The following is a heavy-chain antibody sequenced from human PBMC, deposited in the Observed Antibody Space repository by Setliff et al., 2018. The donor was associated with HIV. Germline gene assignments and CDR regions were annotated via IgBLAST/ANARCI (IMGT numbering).Heavy chain of an antibody. CDR2: ISHSSSPR. Sequence: GSLRLSCSVSGFTFSDNYMGWIRLAPGKGLEWISSISHSSSPRHYADSVKGRFTISRDNAKNSLYLEMNRLRADDTAVYFCARVITVLRSSDWSYYFDYWGQGTLVTVSS. V-gene: IGHV3-11*01. D-gene: IGHD3-9*01. CDR3: ARVITVLRSSDWSYYFDY. J-gene: IGHJ4*02. CDR1: GFTFSDNY.